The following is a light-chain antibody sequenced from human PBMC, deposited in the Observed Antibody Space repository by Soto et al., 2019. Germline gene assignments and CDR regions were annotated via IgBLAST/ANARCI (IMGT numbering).Light chain of an antibody. V-gene: IGLV2-11*01. J-gene: IGLJ3*02. CDR1: SSDVGGYKY. CDR2: DVS. Sequence: SVLTQPRSVSGSPGQSVTISCTGTSSDVGGYKYVSWYQQHPGKAPKLMIYDVSKRPSGVPDRFSGSKSGNTASLTISGLQAEDEADYYCCSYAGSYTWVFGGGTKLTVL. CDR3: CSYAGSYTWV.